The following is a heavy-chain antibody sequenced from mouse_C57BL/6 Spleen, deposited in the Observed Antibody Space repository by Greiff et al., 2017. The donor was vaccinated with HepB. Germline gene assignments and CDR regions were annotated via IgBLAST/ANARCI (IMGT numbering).Heavy chain of an antibody. CDR2: IDPSDSYT. CDR1: GYTFTSYW. D-gene: IGHD1-1*01. Sequence: QVQLQQPGAELVKPGASVKLSCKASGYTFTSYWMQWVKQRPGQGLEWIGEIDPSDSYTNYNQKFKGKATLTVDTSSSTAYMQLSSLASEDSAVYYCARYYGSSYAMDYWGQGISVTVSS. J-gene: IGHJ4*01. CDR3: ARYYGSSYAMDY. V-gene: IGHV1-50*01.